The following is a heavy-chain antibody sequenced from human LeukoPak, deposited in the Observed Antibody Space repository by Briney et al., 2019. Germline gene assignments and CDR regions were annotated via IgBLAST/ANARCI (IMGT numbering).Heavy chain of an antibody. D-gene: IGHD3-22*01. V-gene: IGHV4-59*01. CDR1: GGSISSYY. J-gene: IGHJ6*03. CDR3: ARGPRYDSSGYLHYYYYMDV. Sequence: SETLSLTCTVSGGSISSYYGSWIRQPPGKGLEWMGYIYYSGSTNYNPSLKSQVTISVATSKPQFSLKLRSVTAADTAVYYCARGPRYDSSGYLHYYYYMDVWGKGTTVTVSS. CDR2: IYYSGST.